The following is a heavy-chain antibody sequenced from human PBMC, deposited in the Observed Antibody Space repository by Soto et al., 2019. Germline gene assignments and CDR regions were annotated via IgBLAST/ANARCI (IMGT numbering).Heavy chain of an antibody. D-gene: IGHD4-17*01. V-gene: IGHV4-34*01. CDR2: ISQVGRA. CDR1: GDSFRGYF. CDR3: ARGYGYFRQ. J-gene: IGHJ4*02. Sequence: SATLSLTCDVSGDSFRGYFCNWLRQPPGKGLEWIWEISQVGRARYNPSLETRITISVDTSKTQFSLNLTSVTDADTAVYYCARGYGYFRQWGQGALVTVS.